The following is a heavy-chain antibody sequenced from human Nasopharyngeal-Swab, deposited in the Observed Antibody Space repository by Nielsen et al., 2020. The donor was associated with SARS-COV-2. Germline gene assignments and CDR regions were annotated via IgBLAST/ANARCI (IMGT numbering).Heavy chain of an antibody. CDR2: ISYDGSNK. CDR1: GFTFSSYG. D-gene: IGHD5-18*01. CDR3: AKEGLLRGYSYGYLGDY. J-gene: IGHJ4*02. V-gene: IGHV3-30*18. Sequence: GESLKISCAASGFTFSSYGMHWVRQAPGKGLEWVAVISYDGSNKYYADSVKGRFTISRDNSKNMLYLQMNSLRAEDTAVYYCAKEGLLRGYSYGYLGDYWGQGTLVTVSS.